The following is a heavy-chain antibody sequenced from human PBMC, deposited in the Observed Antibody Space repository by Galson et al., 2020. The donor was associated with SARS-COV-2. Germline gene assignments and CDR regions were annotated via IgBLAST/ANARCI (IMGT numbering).Heavy chain of an antibody. CDR3: ARTSNGGYFDAFDY. D-gene: IGHD3-10*01. Sequence: GESLKISCAASGFTFSNYAIHWVRQAPGKGLEWVEVISYDGRNKYYADSVQGRVTTSRDNSKNTVDLQINSLRPEDTALYYCARTSNGGYFDAFDYWGQGTLVTVSS. CDR1: GFTFSNYA. J-gene: IGHJ4*02. CDR2: ISYDGRNK. V-gene: IGHV3-30*04.